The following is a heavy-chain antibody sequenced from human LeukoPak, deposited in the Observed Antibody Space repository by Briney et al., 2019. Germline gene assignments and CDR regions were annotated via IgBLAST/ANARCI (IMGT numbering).Heavy chain of an antibody. D-gene: IGHD5-18*01. CDR3: ARRGHGYGSPFDY. J-gene: IGHJ4*02. CDR2: IYPNGNT. Sequence: GGSLRLSCAAAGFTVSSNYMNWVRQAPGKGLEWVSMIYPNGNTFYTNSVKGRFTISRDNSKNTLDLQMSSLRAEDTAVYYCARRGHGYGSPFDYWGQGTLVTVSS. V-gene: IGHV3-66*04. CDR1: GFTVSSNY.